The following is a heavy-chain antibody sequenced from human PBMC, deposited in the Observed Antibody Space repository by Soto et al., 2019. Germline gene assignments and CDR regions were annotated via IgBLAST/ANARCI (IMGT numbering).Heavy chain of an antibody. CDR3: AIVVQLGTGYGMYV. CDR2: ILPMFGKT. Sequence: QVRLAQSGAEVEKPGSSVKFSCKASGGTFSNYGITWVRQAPRKGLEWMGAILPMFGKTNYAQKFQGSVTIIADKSPDTVYLELSRLRSDDTAVYFCAIVVQLGTGYGMYVWCQGTTVTGSS. V-gene: IGHV1-69*06. D-gene: IGHD1-1*01. CDR1: GGTFSNYG. J-gene: IGHJ6*02.